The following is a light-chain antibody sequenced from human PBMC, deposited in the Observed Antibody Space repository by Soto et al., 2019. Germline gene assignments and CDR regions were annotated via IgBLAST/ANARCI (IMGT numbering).Light chain of an antibody. J-gene: IGKJ1*01. CDR2: GAY. CDR1: QSGGNN. V-gene: IGKV3-15*01. Sequence: EIVRTQSPATRSVSPGERTTLSCRASQSGGNNLAWYQQKPGQAPRLLIYGAYTRATGIPARFSGSGSGTDFTLTISSLQSEDFAGYYCQHYNYWPPKTFGQGTKVEMK. CDR3: QHYNYWPPKT.